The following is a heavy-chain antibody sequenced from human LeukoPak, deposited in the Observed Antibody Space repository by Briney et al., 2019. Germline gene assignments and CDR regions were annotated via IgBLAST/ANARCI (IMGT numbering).Heavy chain of an antibody. D-gene: IGHD5-18*01. CDR1: GGSINSYY. CDR3: ARGSGYSYYYYYYGMDV. J-gene: IGHJ6*02. CDR2: IYYGGST. V-gene: IGHV4-59*01. Sequence: SETLSLTCTVSGGSINSYYWSWIRQPPGKGLEWIGYIYYGGSTNYNPSLKSRVTISVDTSKNQFSLKLSSVTAADTAVYYCARGSGYSYYYYYYGMDVWGQGTTVTVSS.